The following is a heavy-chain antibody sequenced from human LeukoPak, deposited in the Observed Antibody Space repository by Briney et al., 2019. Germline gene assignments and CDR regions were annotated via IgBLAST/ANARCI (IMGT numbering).Heavy chain of an antibody. Sequence: PSETLSLTCTVSGGSISSYYWSWIRQPPGKGLEWIGYIYYSGSTNYNPSLKSRVTISVDTSNNQFSLKLSSVTAADTAVYYCARVYTGSWYIDPWGQGTLVTVSS. V-gene: IGHV4-59*01. CDR3: ARVYTGSWYIDP. CDR2: IYYSGST. CDR1: GGSISSYY. D-gene: IGHD6-13*01. J-gene: IGHJ5*02.